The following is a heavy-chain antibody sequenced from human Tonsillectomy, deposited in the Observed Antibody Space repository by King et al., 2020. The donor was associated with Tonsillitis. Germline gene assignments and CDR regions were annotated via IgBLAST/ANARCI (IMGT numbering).Heavy chain of an antibody. CDR3: ASDMTIFGVVTLDY. Sequence: QLVQSGAEVKKPGSSVKVSCKASGDTFSSYAISWVRQAPGQGLEWRGGIIPLYGTANYAQKFQGRVTITADKSTSTAYMELSSLRSEDTAVYYCASDMTIFGVVTLDYWGQGTLVTVSS. V-gene: IGHV1-69*14. CDR1: GDTFSSYA. CDR2: IIPLYGTA. D-gene: IGHD3-3*01. J-gene: IGHJ4*02.